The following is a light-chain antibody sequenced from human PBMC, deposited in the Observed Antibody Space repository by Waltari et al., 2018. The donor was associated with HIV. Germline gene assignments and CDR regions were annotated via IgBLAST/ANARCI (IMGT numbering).Light chain of an antibody. CDR3: QQLNTYPPDT. Sequence: DIQLTQSPSFLSASIGDRVTIACRASEDINEFLAWDQQKPGVAPKLLIYAASTLEDEVPSRFSGSGSRTDFTLTISSLQHEDFATYFCQQLNTYPPDTFGPGTKLEI. V-gene: IGKV1-9*01. CDR1: EDINEF. J-gene: IGKJ2*01. CDR2: AAS.